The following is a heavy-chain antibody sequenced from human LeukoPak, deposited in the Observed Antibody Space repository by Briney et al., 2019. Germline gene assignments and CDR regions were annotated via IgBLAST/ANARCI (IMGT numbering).Heavy chain of an antibody. J-gene: IGHJ4*02. CDR1: GFTFSSYG. CDR3: ARETPCGGDCYNFDY. D-gene: IGHD2-21*02. Sequence: RSLRLSCAASGFTFSSYGMHWVRQAPGKGLEWVAVIWYDGSNKYYADSVKGRFTISRDNSKNTLYLQMNSLRAEDTAVYYCARETPCGGDCYNFDYWGQGTLVTVSS. V-gene: IGHV3-33*01. CDR2: IWYDGSNK.